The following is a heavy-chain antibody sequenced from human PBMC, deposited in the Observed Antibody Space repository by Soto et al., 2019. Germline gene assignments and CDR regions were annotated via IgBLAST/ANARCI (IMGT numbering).Heavy chain of an antibody. D-gene: IGHD1-20*01. CDR1: GDSFSNYY. V-gene: IGHV4-4*07. CDR3: TKGPNWNYYYYGVDV. J-gene: IGHJ6*02. CDR2: VYSSGAT. Sequence: PSETLSLSCTVSGDSFSNYYWSWIQQPAGRGLEWIGRVYSSGATNYNPSLNGRVTMSVDTSRNQFSLRLSSVTAADTAIYYCTKGPNWNYYYYGVDVWGQGTAVTVSS.